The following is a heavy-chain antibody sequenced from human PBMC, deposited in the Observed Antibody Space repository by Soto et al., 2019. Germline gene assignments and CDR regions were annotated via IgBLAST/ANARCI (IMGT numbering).Heavy chain of an antibody. D-gene: IGHD6-19*01. CDR3: ARASYSSGWFPTYYYYYGMDV. V-gene: IGHV1-69*12. CDR1: GGTFSSYA. CDR2: IIPIFGTA. Sequence: QVQLVQSGAEVKKPGSSVKVSCKASGGTFSSYAISWVRQAPGQGLEWMGGIIPIFGTANYAQKFQGRVTITADESTSTAYMELSSLRSEDTAVYYCARASYSSGWFPTYYYYYGMDVWGQGTTVTVSS. J-gene: IGHJ6*02.